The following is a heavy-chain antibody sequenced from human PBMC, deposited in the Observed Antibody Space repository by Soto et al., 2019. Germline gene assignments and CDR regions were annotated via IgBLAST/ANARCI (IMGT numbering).Heavy chain of an antibody. CDR3: ATVNNLRFLDGPPLSGYYYYYGMDV. Sequence: ASVKVSCNVSGYTLTELSMHWVRQAPGKGLEWMGGFDPEDGETIYAQKFQGRVTMTEDTSTDTAYMELSSLRSEDTAVYYCATVNNLRFLDGPPLSGYYYYYGMDVWGKGTTVTVSS. D-gene: IGHD3-3*01. V-gene: IGHV1-24*01. J-gene: IGHJ6*04. CDR1: GYTLTELS. CDR2: FDPEDGET.